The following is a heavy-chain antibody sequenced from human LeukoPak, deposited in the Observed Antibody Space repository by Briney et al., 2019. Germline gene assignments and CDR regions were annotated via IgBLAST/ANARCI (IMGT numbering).Heavy chain of an antibody. CDR1: GFSFSNYA. D-gene: IGHD3-22*01. CDR2: ISGNGGSL. V-gene: IGHV3-23*01. Sequence: PGGSLGPSCAASGFSFSNYAMSWVRQAPGKGLEWVSAISGNGGSLYDADTVKGRFTISRDNPKSELYLQVNSLRAEDTAVYYCAKRDAYDSSGFSPLFDYWGQGTLVTVSS. J-gene: IGHJ4*02. CDR3: AKRDAYDSSGFSPLFDY.